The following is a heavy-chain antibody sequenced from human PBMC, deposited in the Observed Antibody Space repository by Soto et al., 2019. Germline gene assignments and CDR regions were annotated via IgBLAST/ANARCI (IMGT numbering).Heavy chain of an antibody. CDR3: ARERGYCSSTSCYQRNYYYYGLDV. D-gene: IGHD2-2*01. J-gene: IGHJ6*02. CDR2: INPSGGST. Sequence: ATVKVCCKASGYTFTSYYMHWVRQAPAQGLEWMGIINPSGGSTSYAQKFQGRVTMTRDTSTSTVYMELSSLRSEDTAVYYCARERGYCSSTSCYQRNYYYYGLDVWG. CDR1: GYTFTSYY. V-gene: IGHV1-46*01.